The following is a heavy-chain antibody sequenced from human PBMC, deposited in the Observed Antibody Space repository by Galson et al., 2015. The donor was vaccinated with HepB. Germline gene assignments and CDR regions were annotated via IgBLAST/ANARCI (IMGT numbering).Heavy chain of an antibody. J-gene: IGHJ6*02. Sequence: SVKVSCKASGYTFTSYGISWVRQAPGQGLEWMGWISAYNGNTNYAQKLQGRVTMTTDTSTSTAYMELRSLRSDDTAVYYCARGNIAVAGTNYYYGMDVWGQGTTVTVSS. D-gene: IGHD6-19*01. CDR2: ISAYNGNT. CDR1: GYTFTSYG. CDR3: ARGNIAVAGTNYYYGMDV. V-gene: IGHV1-18*04.